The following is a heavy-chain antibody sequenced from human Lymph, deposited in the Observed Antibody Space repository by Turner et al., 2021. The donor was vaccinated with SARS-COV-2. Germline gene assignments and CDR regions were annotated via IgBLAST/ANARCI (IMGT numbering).Heavy chain of an antibody. CDR1: GFTFSSYA. CDR2: ISVSGGST. J-gene: IGHJ3*02. Sequence: EVQLFESGGGLVQPGGSLRLSCAASGFTFSSYAMSWVRQAPGKGLEWVSSISVSGGSTYYADSVKGRFTISRDNSKNTLYLQMNSLRVEDTAVYYCAKGVRGVIIPEAFDIWGQGTMVTISS. V-gene: IGHV3-23*01. CDR3: AKGVRGVIIPEAFDI. D-gene: IGHD3-10*01.